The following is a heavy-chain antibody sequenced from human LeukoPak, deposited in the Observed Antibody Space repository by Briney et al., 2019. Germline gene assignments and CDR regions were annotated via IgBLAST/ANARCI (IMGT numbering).Heavy chain of an antibody. V-gene: IGHV3-23*01. D-gene: IGHD1-7*01. CDR3: AREALGLLDAFDI. CDR2: ISGSGST. J-gene: IGHJ3*02. Sequence: GGSLRLSCAASGFTFSSYAMSWVRQAPGKGLGWVSAISGSGSTYYADSVKGRFTISRDNSKNTLYLQMNSLRAEDTAVYYCAREALGLLDAFDIWGQGTMVTVSS. CDR1: GFTFSSYA.